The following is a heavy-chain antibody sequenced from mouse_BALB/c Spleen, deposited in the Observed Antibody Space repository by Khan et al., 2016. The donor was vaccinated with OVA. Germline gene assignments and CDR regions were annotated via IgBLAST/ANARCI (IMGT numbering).Heavy chain of an antibody. V-gene: IGHV1-9*01. J-gene: IGHJ2*01. Sequence: QVQLKQSGAELMKPGASVKISCTATGYTFSSYWIEWVKQRPGHGLEWIGEILPGSGSTNYNEKFKGQATFTADTSSNTAYMQIRSLTSEDSAVFNCSRKIRAYWGQGTTLTVSS. CDR2: ILPGSGST. D-gene: IGHD3-3*01. CDR1: GYTFSSYW. CDR3: SRKIRAY.